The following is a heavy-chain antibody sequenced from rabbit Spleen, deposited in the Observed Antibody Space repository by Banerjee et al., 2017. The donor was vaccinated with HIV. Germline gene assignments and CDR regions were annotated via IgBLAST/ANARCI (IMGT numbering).Heavy chain of an antibody. Sequence: QEQLVESRGGLVQPGASLTLTCTVSGFTVSSSYDMCWVRQAPGKGLEWLGCIDGYSRGSTYYASWAKGRFTISKTSSTVTLQMTSLTAADTATYFCARDAYSNNARYYFDLWGQGTLVTVS. J-gene: IGHJ4*01. D-gene: IGHD7-1*01. CDR1: GFTVSSSYD. CDR2: IDGYSRGST. CDR3: ARDAYSNNARYYFDL. V-gene: IGHV1S45*01.